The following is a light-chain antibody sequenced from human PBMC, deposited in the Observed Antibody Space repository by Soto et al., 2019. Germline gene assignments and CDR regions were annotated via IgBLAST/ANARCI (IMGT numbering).Light chain of an antibody. CDR1: QSISSR. V-gene: IGKV1-5*01. CDR3: QQLNSYLIT. CDR2: GAS. Sequence: IQMTQSPSTLSASVGDRVTITCRASQSISSRLAWYQQKPGKAPKLLIYGASNLESGVPSRFSGSGSGTEFTLTISSLQPEDFATYYCQQLNSYLITFGQGTRLEIK. J-gene: IGKJ5*01.